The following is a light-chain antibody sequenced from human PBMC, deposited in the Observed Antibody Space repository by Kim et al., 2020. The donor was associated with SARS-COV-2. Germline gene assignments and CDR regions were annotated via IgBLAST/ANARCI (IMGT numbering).Light chain of an antibody. J-gene: IGLJ2*01. Sequence: SVTSSCTGTSSDVGGYSCVSWYQGRPGKAPKLMIYGVSKWPSGVPDRLSGSKSGNTASLTISGLQAEDEADYCCCSYAGSFTVVFGGGTQVTVL. CDR2: GVS. CDR1: SSDVGGYSC. CDR3: CSYAGSFTVV. V-gene: IGLV2-11*01.